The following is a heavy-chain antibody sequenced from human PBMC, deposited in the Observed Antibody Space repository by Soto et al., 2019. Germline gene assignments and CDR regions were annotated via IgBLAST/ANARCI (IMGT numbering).Heavy chain of an antibody. D-gene: IGHD3-22*01. CDR2: IIPIFGTA. CDR1: GGTFSSYA. V-gene: IGHV1-69*06. J-gene: IGHJ4*02. CDR3: ARPDSSGNYYLL. Sequence: QVQLVQSGAEVKKPGSSVKVSCKASGGTFSSYAISWVRQAPGQGLEWVGGIIPIFGTANYAQNFQGRVTINADKSTSSVYMELSSLRSEDTAVYYCARPDSSGNYYLLWGQGTLVTVSS.